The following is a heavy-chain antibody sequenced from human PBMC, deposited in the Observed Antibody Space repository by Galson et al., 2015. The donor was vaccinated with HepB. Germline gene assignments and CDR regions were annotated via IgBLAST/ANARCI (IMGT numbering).Heavy chain of an antibody. Sequence: SLRLSCAASGFTFSSYSMNWVRQAPGKGLEWVSYISSSSSTIYYADSVKGRFTISRDNAKNSLYLQMNSLRAEDTAVYYSARSSSGWQRPFDYWGQGTLVTVSS. D-gene: IGHD6-19*01. CDR1: GFTFSSYS. J-gene: IGHJ4*02. CDR3: ARSSSGWQRPFDY. V-gene: IGHV3-48*01. CDR2: ISSSSSTI.